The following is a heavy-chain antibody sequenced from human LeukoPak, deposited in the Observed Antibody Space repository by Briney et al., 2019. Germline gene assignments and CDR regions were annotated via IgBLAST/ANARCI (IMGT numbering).Heavy chain of an antibody. Sequence: ASVKVSCKASGYTFTAYYMHWVRQAPGQGLEWMGWINPNTGGTNYAQMFQGRVTMTRDTSITTAYMELTSLRSDDSAVYYCARGNRDSSGYYLLFDYWGQGTLVTVSS. J-gene: IGHJ4*02. D-gene: IGHD3-22*01. CDR2: INPNTGGT. V-gene: IGHV1-2*02. CDR1: GYTFTAYY. CDR3: ARGNRDSSGYYLLFDY.